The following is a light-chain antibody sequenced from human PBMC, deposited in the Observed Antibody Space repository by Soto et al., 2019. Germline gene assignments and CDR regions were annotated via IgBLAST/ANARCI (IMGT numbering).Light chain of an antibody. CDR3: QQYRKWPPGS. Sequence: EIVMTQSPATLSVSPGERATLSCRASLSISNNVAWYQQKPGQDPRLLIYGTSTRATDIPVRFSGSGSGTEFTLTISSLQSEDFAVYYCQQYRKWPPGSFGPGTKVDIK. J-gene: IGKJ3*01. CDR1: LSISNN. CDR2: GTS. V-gene: IGKV3-15*01.